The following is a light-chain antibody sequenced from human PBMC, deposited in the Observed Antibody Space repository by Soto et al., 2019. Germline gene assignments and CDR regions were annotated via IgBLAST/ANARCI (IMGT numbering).Light chain of an antibody. CDR2: GAS. Sequence: EIVLTQSPGTLSLSPGERATLSCRASQSVSSSYLAWYQQKPGQAPRLLIYGASSRATGIPDRFSGSGSGTDFTLTISRLEPEDFAVYYCSKYGSAPPVTFGQGTRLEIK. V-gene: IGKV3-20*01. CDR3: SKYGSAPPVT. CDR1: QSVSSSY. J-gene: IGKJ5*01.